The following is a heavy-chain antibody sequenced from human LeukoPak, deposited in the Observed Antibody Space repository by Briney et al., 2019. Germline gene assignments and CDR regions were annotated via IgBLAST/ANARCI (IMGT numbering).Heavy chain of an antibody. D-gene: IGHD1-14*01. J-gene: IGHJ4*02. CDR2: IGPTGSDR. CDR3: ATETNGRHYDY. CDR1: GFTFGSYA. Sequence: GGSLRLSCVASGFTFGSYAMSWVRQAPGKGLEWVASIGPTGSDRYHADSIKGRFTISRDNANNFLYLQMNSLRAEDTAVYYCATETNGRHYDYWGQGTLLTVSS. V-gene: IGHV3-21*06.